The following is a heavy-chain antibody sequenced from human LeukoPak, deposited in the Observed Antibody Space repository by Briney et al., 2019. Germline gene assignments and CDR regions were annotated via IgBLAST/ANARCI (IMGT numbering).Heavy chain of an antibody. D-gene: IGHD3-10*01. CDR2: IIPIFGTA. Sequence: GSSVKVSCKASGGTFSSYAISWVRQAPGQGLEWMGGIIPIFGTANYAQKFQGRVTITADESTSTAYMELSSLRSEDTAVYYCARGRNGLIWFGELERWGQGTLVTVSS. CDR1: GGTFSSYA. J-gene: IGHJ4*02. V-gene: IGHV1-69*01. CDR3: ARGRNGLIWFGELER.